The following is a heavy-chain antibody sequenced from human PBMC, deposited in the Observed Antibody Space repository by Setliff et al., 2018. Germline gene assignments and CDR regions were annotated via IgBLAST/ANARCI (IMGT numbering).Heavy chain of an antibody. D-gene: IGHD3-3*01. V-gene: IGHV4-61*09. J-gene: IGHJ6*03. CDR3: ARMTGFQYIDV. Sequence: SETLSLTCTASGDSISSRPFYWGWFRQPAGKELEWIGQIYTSWSTIYNPSLKSRVTILLDTSKNQFSLTLTSVTAADTAVYYCARMTGFQYIDVWGKGTTVTVSS. CDR1: GDSISSRPFY. CDR2: IYTSWST.